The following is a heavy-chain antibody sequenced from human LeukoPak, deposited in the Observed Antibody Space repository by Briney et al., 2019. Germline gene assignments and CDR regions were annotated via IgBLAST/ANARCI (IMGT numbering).Heavy chain of an antibody. CDR2: ISYDGSNK. Sequence: GGSLRLSCAASGFTFSSYGMHWVRQAPGKGLEWVAVISYDGSNKYYADSVKGRFTISRDNSKNTLYLQMNSLRAEDTAVYYCAKPTYYYGSGSPDYWGQGTLVTVSS. J-gene: IGHJ4*02. CDR1: GFTFSSYG. CDR3: AKPTYYYGSGSPDY. D-gene: IGHD3-10*01. V-gene: IGHV3-30*18.